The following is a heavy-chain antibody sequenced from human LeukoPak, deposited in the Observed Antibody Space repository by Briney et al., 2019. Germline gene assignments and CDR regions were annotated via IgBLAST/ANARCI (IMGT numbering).Heavy chain of an antibody. V-gene: IGHV4-34*01. CDR1: GGSFSGYY. J-gene: IGHJ4*02. CDR2: INHSGST. Sequence: SETLSLTCAVYGGSFSGYYWSWIRQPPGKGLEWIGEINHSGSTNYNPSLKSRVTISVDTSKNQFSLKLSFVTAADAAVYYCARVEGSLIAVASLYYFDYWGQGTLVTVSS. D-gene: IGHD6-19*01. CDR3: ARVEGSLIAVASLYYFDY.